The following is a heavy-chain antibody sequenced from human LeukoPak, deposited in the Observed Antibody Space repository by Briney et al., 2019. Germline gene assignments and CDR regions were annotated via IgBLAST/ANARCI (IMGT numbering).Heavy chain of an antibody. CDR3: ARGDTPMAEFDY. CDR2: IYHSGST. Sequence: SETLSLTCAVSGYSISSGYYWGWIRQPPGKGLEWIGSIYHSGSTYYTPSLKSRVTISVDKSKNPFSLQLSSVTAADTAVYYCARGDTPMAEFDYWGQGTLVTVSS. CDR1: GYSISSGYY. J-gene: IGHJ4*02. V-gene: IGHV4-38-2*01. D-gene: IGHD5-18*01.